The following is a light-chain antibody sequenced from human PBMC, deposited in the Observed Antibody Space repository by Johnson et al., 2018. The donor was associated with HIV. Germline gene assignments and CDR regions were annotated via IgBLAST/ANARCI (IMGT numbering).Light chain of an antibody. V-gene: IGLV1-51*02. Sequence: QSVLTQPPSVSAAPGREVTISCSGSSSNIGSNYVSWYQQLPGTAPKLLIYENNKRPSGIPDRFSGSKSGTSATLGITGLQTGDEADYYCGTWDSSLSVRVFGTGTKVTVL. CDR1: SSNIGSNY. CDR3: GTWDSSLSVRV. J-gene: IGLJ1*01. CDR2: ENN.